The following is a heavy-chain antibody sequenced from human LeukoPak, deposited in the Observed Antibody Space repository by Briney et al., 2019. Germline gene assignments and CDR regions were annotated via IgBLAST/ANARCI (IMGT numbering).Heavy chain of an antibody. CDR2: ISTSGST. D-gene: IGHD3-10*01. CDR3: WKSNGYGLVDI. V-gene: IGHV4-4*07. Sequence: SETLSLTCTVSGGSICIYYWSWIPHPAGKGLESIGHISTSGSTNYNPPLKSRVTISLDTSRKQFSLKLNSVTAAHTAVYYCWKSNGYGLVDIWGQGTMVTVSS. J-gene: IGHJ3*02. CDR1: GGSICIYY.